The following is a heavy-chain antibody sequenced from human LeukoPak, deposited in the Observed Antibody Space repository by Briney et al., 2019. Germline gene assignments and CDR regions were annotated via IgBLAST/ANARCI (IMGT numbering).Heavy chain of an antibody. J-gene: IGHJ3*02. CDR3: ARDRDLRYFDWLLRLPSNNDAFDI. Sequence: GGSLRLSCAASGFTFSSYSMNWVRQAPGKGLEWVSYISSSSSTIYYADSVKGRFTISRDNAKNSLYLQMNSLRAEDTAVYYCARDRDLRYFDWLLRLPSNNDAFDICGQGTMVTVSS. D-gene: IGHD3-9*01. V-gene: IGHV3-48*01. CDR1: GFTFSSYS. CDR2: ISSSSSTI.